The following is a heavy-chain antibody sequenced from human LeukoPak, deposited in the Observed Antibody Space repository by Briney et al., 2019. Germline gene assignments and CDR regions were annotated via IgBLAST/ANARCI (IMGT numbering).Heavy chain of an antibody. Sequence: SETLSLTCTVSGGSISSHYWSWIRQPPGKGLEWIGYIYYSGSTNYNPSLKSRVTISVDTSKNQFSLKLTSVTAADTAVYFCAGYDTSGSYFDYRGQGTLVTVSS. V-gene: IGHV4-59*11. CDR2: IYYSGST. CDR3: AGYDTSGSYFDY. D-gene: IGHD3-22*01. CDR1: GGSISSHY. J-gene: IGHJ4*02.